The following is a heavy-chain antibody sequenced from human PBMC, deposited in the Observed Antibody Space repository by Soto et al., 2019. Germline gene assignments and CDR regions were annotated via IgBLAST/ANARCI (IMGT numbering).Heavy chain of an antibody. D-gene: IGHD2-2*01. CDR2: IYYSGST. Sequence: QVQLQESGPGLVKPSQTLSLTCTVSGGSISSSGYYWSWIRQHPGKGLEWIGYIYYSGSTYYNPSLKSRVTISVDTSKNQFSLKLSSVTAADTAVYYCARGIYCSSTSCYVDYWGQGTLVTVSS. CDR3: ARGIYCSSTSCYVDY. J-gene: IGHJ4*02. CDR1: GGSISSSGYY. V-gene: IGHV4-31*03.